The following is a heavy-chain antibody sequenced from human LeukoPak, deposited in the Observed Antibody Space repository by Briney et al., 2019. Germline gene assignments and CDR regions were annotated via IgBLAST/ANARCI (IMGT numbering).Heavy chain of an antibody. CDR1: GYSFTSYW. V-gene: IGHV5-51*01. Sequence: GESLKISCKGSGYSFTSYWIGWVRQMPGKGLEWMGIIYPGDSDTRCSPSFQGQVTISADKSISTAYLQWSSLKTEDTAVYYCTRVPGYYYDSSGYRSPDYWGQGTLVTVSS. CDR2: IYPGDSDT. D-gene: IGHD3-22*01. CDR3: TRVPGYYYDSSGYRSPDY. J-gene: IGHJ4*02.